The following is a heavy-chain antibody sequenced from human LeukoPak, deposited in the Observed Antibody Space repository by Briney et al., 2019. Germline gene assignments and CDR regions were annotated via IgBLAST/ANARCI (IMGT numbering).Heavy chain of an antibody. CDR2: INPSGGST. Sequence: ASVKVSCKASGYTFTSYYMHWVRQAPGQGLEWMGIINPSGGSTSYAQEFQGRVTMTRDTSTSTVYMELSSLRSEDTAVYYCARDGYCSGGSCYSAVDYWGQGTLVTVSS. V-gene: IGHV1-46*01. CDR3: ARDGYCSGGSCYSAVDY. J-gene: IGHJ4*02. CDR1: GYTFTSYY. D-gene: IGHD2-15*01.